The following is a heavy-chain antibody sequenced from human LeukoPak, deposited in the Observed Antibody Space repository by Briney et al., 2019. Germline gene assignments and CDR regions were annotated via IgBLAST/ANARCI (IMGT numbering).Heavy chain of an antibody. Sequence: GESLKISCKGSGYSFTSYWIGWVRQMPGKGLEWMGIIYPGDSDTRYSPSFQGQVTISADKSISTAYLQWSSLKASDTAMYYCARQGGYYYGSGTLMDYWGQGTLVTVSS. CDR2: IYPGDSDT. J-gene: IGHJ4*02. D-gene: IGHD3-10*01. CDR3: ARQGGYYYGSGTLMDY. CDR1: GYSFTSYW. V-gene: IGHV5-51*01.